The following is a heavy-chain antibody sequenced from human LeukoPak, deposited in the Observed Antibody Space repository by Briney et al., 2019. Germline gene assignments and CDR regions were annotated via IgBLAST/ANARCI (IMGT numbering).Heavy chain of an antibody. Sequence: KPSETLSLTCTVSDGSISTNYWSWIRQPAGKGLEWIGRIYSSGSPNYKPSLKSRVTMSVDTSKNQFSLKLSSVTAADTAVYYCARETHSGRYSLDNWFDPWGQGTLVTVSS. CDR3: ARETHSGRYSLDNWFDP. D-gene: IGHD1-26*01. J-gene: IGHJ5*02. CDR1: DGSISTNY. CDR2: IYSSGSP. V-gene: IGHV4-4*07.